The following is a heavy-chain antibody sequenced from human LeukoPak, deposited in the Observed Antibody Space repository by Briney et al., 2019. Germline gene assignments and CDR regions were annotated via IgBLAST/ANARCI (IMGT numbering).Heavy chain of an antibody. J-gene: IGHJ5*02. CDR3: ARGPTIFGVVTRGWFDP. CDR1: GGSISSYY. D-gene: IGHD3-3*01. V-gene: IGHV4-59*12. CDR2: IYYRGST. Sequence: PSETLSLTCTVSGGSISSYYWSWIRQPPGKGLEWIGYIYYRGSTNYNPSLKSRVTISVDTSKNQFSLKLSSVTAADTAVYYCARGPTIFGVVTRGWFDPWGQGTLVTVSS.